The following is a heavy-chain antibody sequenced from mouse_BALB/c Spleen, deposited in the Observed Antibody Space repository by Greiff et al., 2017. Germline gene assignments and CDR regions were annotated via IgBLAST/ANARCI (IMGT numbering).Heavy chain of an antibody. CDR2: IYPGDGDT. J-gene: IGHJ2*01. D-gene: IGHD1-1*01. CDR1: GYAFSSYW. Sequence: VQLQQSGAELVRPGSSVKISCKASGYAFSSYWMNWVKQRPGQGLEWIGQIYPGDGDTNYNGKFKGKATLTADKSSSTAYMQLSSLTSEDSAVYFCARLSTTVVGDYFDYWGQGTTLTVSS. CDR3: ARLSTTVVGDYFDY. V-gene: IGHV1-80*01.